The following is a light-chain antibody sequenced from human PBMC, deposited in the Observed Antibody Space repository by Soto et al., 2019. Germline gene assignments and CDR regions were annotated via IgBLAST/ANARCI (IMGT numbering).Light chain of an antibody. CDR3: KQYYSYSGT. V-gene: IGKV1-8*01. Sequence: AIRMTQSPSSLSASTGDRVTITCRGSQGISSYLAWYQQKPGKAPKLLIYAASTLQSGVPSRFSGSGSGTDFTLTISCLQSEHFPTYCCKQYYSYSGTFGQGTKVDIK. CDR2: AAS. CDR1: QGISSY. J-gene: IGKJ1*01.